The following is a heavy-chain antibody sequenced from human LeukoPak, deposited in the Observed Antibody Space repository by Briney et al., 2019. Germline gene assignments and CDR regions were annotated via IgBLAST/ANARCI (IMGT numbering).Heavy chain of an antibody. CDR2: INPNSGGT. CDR3: ARDTTVSYMDV. Sequence: ASVKVSCEASGYTFTGYCMHWVRQAPGQGLEWMGWINPNSGGTNYAQKFQGRVTMARDTSISTAYMELSRLRSDDTAVYYCARDTTVSYMDVWGKGTTVTVSS. J-gene: IGHJ6*03. CDR1: GYTFTGYC. D-gene: IGHD1-1*01. V-gene: IGHV1-2*02.